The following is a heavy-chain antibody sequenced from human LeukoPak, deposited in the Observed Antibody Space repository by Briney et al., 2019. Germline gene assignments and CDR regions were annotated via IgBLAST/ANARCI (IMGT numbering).Heavy chain of an antibody. J-gene: IGHJ4*02. CDR2: MFPDGRT. Sequence: GGSLRLSCAISGFSVNDNYMSWVRQAPGKRLRWVSVMFPDGRTYYADSVRGRFTISRDVASNTLLLQMDSLRADDTAVHYCARTNPVYGDYDYWGQGTLVTVSS. V-gene: IGHV3-53*01. D-gene: IGHD4-17*01. CDR3: ARTNPVYGDYDY. CDR1: GFSVNDNY.